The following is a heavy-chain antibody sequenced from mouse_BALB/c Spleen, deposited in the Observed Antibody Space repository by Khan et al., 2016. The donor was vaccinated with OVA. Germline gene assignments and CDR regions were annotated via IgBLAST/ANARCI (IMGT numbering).Heavy chain of an antibody. CDR1: GYSFTTYY. J-gene: IGHJ3*01. V-gene: IGHV1S135*01. CDR2: IDPFNTGT. Sequence: VQLQQSGPELMKPGASVNISCKASGYSFTTYYIHWVKQSRGKSLEWIGYIDPFNTGTDYNQKFKGQATLTVDKSSNTAYMHLTSLTSEDSAVYDCARGTFDYWGQGTLVTVSA. D-gene: IGHD3-3*01. CDR3: ARGTFDY.